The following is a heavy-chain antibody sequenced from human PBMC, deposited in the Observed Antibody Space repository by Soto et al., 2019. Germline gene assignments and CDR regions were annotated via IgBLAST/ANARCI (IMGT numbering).Heavy chain of an antibody. CDR3: ARGETSGWYRYYGMDV. CDR2: INHSGST. CDR1: GGSFSGYY. J-gene: IGHJ6*02. D-gene: IGHD6-19*01. Sequence: PSETLSLTCAVYGGSFSGYYWSWIRQPPGKGLEWIGEINHSGSTNYNPSLKSRVTISVDTSKNQFSLKLSSVTAADTAVYYCARGETSGWYRYYGMDVWGQGTTVTVSS. V-gene: IGHV4-34*01.